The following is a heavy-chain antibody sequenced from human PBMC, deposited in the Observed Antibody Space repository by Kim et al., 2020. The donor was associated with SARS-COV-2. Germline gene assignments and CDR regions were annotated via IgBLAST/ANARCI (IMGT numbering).Heavy chain of an antibody. CDR1: GGSISSTSYY. J-gene: IGHJ4*02. V-gene: IGHV4-39*02. CDR3: ARDITIFGGCDY. CDR2: MYYRGNT. Sequence: SETLSLTCTVSGGSISSTSYYWGWIRQPPGKGLEWIGSMYYRGNTYYNPSLKSRITISVDTSKSQFSLKLSSVTAADTAVYYCARDITIFGGCDYWGQGTLVTVSS. D-gene: IGHD3-3*01.